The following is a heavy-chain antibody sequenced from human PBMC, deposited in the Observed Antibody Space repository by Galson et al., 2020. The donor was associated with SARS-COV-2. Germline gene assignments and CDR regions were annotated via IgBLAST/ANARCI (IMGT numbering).Heavy chain of an antibody. V-gene: IGHV3-23*01. J-gene: IGHJ6*02. Sequence: GESLKISCAASGFTFSSYAMSWVRQAPGKGLEWVSAISGSGGSTYYADSVKGRFTISRDNSKNTLYLQMNSLRAEDTAVYYCAKDKVGADVYYYYYGMDVWGQGTTVTVSS. CDR1: GFTFSSYA. D-gene: IGHD1-26*01. CDR2: ISGSGGST. CDR3: AKDKVGADVYYYYYGMDV.